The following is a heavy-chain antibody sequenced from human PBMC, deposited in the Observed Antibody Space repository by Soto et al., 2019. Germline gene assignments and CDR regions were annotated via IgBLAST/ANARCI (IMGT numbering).Heavy chain of an antibody. CDR3: ARHAETTVTTWFDY. Sequence: SETLSLTCTVSGVSISSSSYYWGWIRQPPGKGLEWIGSIYYSGSTYYNPSLKSRVTISVDTSKNQFSLKLSSVTAADTAVYYCARHAETTVTTWFDYWGQGTLVTVSS. CDR2: IYYSGST. J-gene: IGHJ4*02. CDR1: GVSISSSSYY. D-gene: IGHD4-17*01. V-gene: IGHV4-39*01.